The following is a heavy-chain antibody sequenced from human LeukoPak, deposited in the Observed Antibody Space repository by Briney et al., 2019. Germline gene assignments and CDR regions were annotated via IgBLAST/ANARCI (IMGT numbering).Heavy chain of an antibody. CDR3: ARDGARIVGATVPGDY. J-gene: IGHJ4*02. CDR2: INPNSGGT. V-gene: IGHV1-2*02. D-gene: IGHD1-26*01. Sequence: ASVKVSCKASGYTFTGYYMHWVRQAPGQGLEWIGWINPNSGGTNYAQKFQGRVTMTRDTSISTAYMELSRLRSDDTAVYYCARDGARIVGATVPGDYWGQGTLVTVSS. CDR1: GYTFTGYY.